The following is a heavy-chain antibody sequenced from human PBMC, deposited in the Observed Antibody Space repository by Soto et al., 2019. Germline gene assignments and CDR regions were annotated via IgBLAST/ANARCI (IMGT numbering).Heavy chain of an antibody. CDR3: ARDPGQNEAMDH. D-gene: IGHD1-1*01. V-gene: IGHV3-33*01. Sequence: QAQLVESGGGVVQPGTSRRLSCAASGFIFKNYGMQWVGQAQGMGLEWVAVIWHDGKNYDYADSVKGTFTGSRENGKNILYLQMNSLRAEDTALYFCARDPGQNEAMDHWGQGTLVSVSS. CDR1: GFIFKNYG. J-gene: IGHJ4*02. CDR2: IWHDGKNY.